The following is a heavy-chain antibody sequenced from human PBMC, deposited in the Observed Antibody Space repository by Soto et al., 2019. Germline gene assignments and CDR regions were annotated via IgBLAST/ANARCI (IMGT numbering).Heavy chain of an antibody. V-gene: IGHV3-72*01. J-gene: IGHJ3*02. CDR3: ATGPHYYDSSGSDAFDI. Sequence: EVQLVESGGGLVQPGGSLRLSCAASGFTFSDHYMDWVRQAPGKGLEWVGRTRNKANSYTTEYAASVQGRFTISRDDSKNSLYLQMNSLTTEDTAVYYCATGPHYYDSSGSDAFDIWGQGTMVTVSS. D-gene: IGHD3-22*01. CDR1: GFTFSDHY. CDR2: TRNKANSYTT.